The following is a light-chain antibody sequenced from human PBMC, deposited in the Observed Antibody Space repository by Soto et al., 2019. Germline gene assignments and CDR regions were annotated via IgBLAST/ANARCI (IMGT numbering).Light chain of an antibody. J-gene: IGLJ1*01. CDR1: SRAVGGYNY. V-gene: IGLV2-8*01. CDR2: EVS. Sequence: QSVVTQPPSAAGAPWQSVTISCTGNSRAVGGYNYVSWYQQHPGKAPKLMIYEVSKRPSGVPDRFSGSKSGNTASLTVSGLQAEDEADYYCSSYAGSNPGVFGTGTKVTVL. CDR3: SSYAGSNPGV.